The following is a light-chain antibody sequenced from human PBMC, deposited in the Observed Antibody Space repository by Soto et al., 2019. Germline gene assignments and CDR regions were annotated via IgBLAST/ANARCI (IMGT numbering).Light chain of an antibody. CDR2: EVS. V-gene: IGLV2-14*01. J-gene: IGLJ1*01. CDR3: CTSTTGSNLYV. Sequence: QSALTQPASVSGSPGQSITISCTGTSSDVGGYNYVSWYQQHPGKAPKLMIYEVSNRPSGVSHRFSGSKSGNTASLTISGVQEEDDAAYYCCTSTTGSNLYVFGTGTKLTVL. CDR1: SSDVGGYNY.